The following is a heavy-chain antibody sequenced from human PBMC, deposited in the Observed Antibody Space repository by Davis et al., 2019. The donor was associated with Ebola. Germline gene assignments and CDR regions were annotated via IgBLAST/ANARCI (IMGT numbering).Heavy chain of an antibody. Sequence: MPSETLSLTCTVSGGSISSSGHYWGWIRQPPGKGLDWIGSILYSGSTYYNPSLESRVTISVDTSKNQLSLKLSSVSAADTAVYYCARHDDGGGSYSGRLFDYWGQGTLVTVS. J-gene: IGHJ4*02. D-gene: IGHD1-26*01. CDR3: ARHDDGGGSYSGRLFDY. CDR2: ILYSGST. V-gene: IGHV4-39*01. CDR1: GGSISSSGHY.